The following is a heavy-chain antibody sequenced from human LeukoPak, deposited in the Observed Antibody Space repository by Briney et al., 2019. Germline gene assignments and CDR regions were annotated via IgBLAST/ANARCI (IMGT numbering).Heavy chain of an antibody. V-gene: IGHV1-2*02. CDR2: INPNSGGT. CDR1: GYTFTGYY. D-gene: IGHD2-2*01. CDR3: ARYCSSTSCYPPYGMDV. J-gene: IGHJ6*02. Sequence: ASVKVSCKASGYTFTGYYMHWVRQAPGQGREWMGWINPNSGGTNYAQKFQGRVTMTRDTSISTAYMELSRLRSDDTAVYYCARYCSSTSCYPPYGMDVWGQGTTVTVSS.